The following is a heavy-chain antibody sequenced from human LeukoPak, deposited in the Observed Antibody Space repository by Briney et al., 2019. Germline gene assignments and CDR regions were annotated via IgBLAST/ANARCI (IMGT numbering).Heavy chain of an antibody. V-gene: IGHV3-21*01. CDR2: ISSSSSYI. CDR3: ASIAAAQSRFDY. Sequence: GGSLRLSCSASGFTLSNYWMHWVRQAPGKGLEWVSSISSSSSYIYYADSVKGRFTISRDNAKNSLYLQMNSLRAEDTAVYYCASIAAAQSRFDYWGQGTLVTVPS. D-gene: IGHD6-13*01. CDR1: GFTLSNYW. J-gene: IGHJ4*02.